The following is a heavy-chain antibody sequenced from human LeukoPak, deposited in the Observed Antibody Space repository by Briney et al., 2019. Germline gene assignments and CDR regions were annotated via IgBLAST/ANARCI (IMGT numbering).Heavy chain of an antibody. D-gene: IGHD3-10*01. CDR1: GFSFSTYT. Sequence: GGSLRLSCTASGFSFSTYTMTWVRQAPGKGLEWVSGITDSGKPCYADSVKGRFTISRDNSKSTLYLQINSLRAEDTAVYYCASRNYYLDHWGQGALVTVSS. CDR3: ASRNYYLDH. CDR2: ITDSGKP. V-gene: IGHV3-23*01. J-gene: IGHJ4*02.